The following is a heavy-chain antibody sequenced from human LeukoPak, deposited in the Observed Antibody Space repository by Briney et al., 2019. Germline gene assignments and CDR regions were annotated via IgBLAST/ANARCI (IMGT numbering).Heavy chain of an antibody. D-gene: IGHD2-21*02. Sequence: GSLRLSCAASGFTFSSYSRSWIRQPPGKGLEWVSAISGSGGSTYYADSVKGRFTISRDNSKTTLYLQMNSLRAEDTAVYYCAKDGASYCGGDCYSIFDYWGQGTLVTVSS. CDR3: AKDGASYCGGDCYSIFDY. V-gene: IGHV3-23*01. CDR1: GFTFSSYS. J-gene: IGHJ4*02. CDR2: ISGSGGST.